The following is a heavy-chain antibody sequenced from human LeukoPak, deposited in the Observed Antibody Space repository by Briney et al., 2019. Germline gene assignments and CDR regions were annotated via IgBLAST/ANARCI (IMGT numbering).Heavy chain of an antibody. CDR2: IKQDGNEK. Sequence: GGSLRLSCAASGFTFSNAWMTWVRQAPGKRLEWVANIKQDGNEKYHVDSVKGRFTISRDNAKNSLYLQMNSLRVEDTAVYYCARAGDYHDTSGYQNYWGQGTLVTVSS. CDR3: ARAGDYHDTSGYQNY. V-gene: IGHV3-7*03. D-gene: IGHD3-22*01. CDR1: GFTFSNAW. J-gene: IGHJ4*02.